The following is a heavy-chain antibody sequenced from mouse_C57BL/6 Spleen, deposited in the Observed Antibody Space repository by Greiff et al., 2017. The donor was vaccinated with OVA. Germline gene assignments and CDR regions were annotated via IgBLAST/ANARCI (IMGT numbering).Heavy chain of an antibody. V-gene: IGHV7-1*01. J-gene: IGHJ4*01. CDR3: ARDGDSNYAMDY. CDR1: GFTFSDFY. Sequence: EVKLVESGGGLVQSGRSLRLSCATSGFTFSDFYMEWVRQAPGKGLEWIAASRYKANDYTTEYSASVKGRFIVSRDTSQSIIYIQLNARRAEDTAINYCARDGDSNYAMDYWGQGTSVTVSS. D-gene: IGHD2-5*01. CDR2: SRYKANDYTT.